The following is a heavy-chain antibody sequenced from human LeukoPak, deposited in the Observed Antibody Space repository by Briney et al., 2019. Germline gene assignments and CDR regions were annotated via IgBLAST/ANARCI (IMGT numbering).Heavy chain of an antibody. V-gene: IGHV3-23*01. Sequence: PGGSLRLSCAASGFTFSNFPMTWVRRAPGKGLESFSSISGSGGDTYYTDSVKGRFTISRDNLNNTLYLQMNSLRAADTAVYYCARDREGEYYDYVWGSYRYTVFFDYWGQGTLVTVSS. D-gene: IGHD3-16*02. J-gene: IGHJ4*02. CDR1: GFTFSNFP. CDR2: ISGSGGDT. CDR3: ARDREGEYYDYVWGSYRYTVFFDY.